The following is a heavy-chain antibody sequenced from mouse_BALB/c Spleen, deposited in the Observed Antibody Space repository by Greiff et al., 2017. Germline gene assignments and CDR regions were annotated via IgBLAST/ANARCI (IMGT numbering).Heavy chain of an antibody. CDR2: INPYNDGT. CDR3: ASAVYYDYDGSWFAY. D-gene: IGHD2-4*01. Sequence: VQLQQSGPELVKPGASVKMSCKASGYTFTSYVMHWVKQKPGQGLEWIGYINPYNDGTKYNEKFKGKATLTSDKSSSTAYMELSSLTSEDSAVYYCASAVYYDYDGSWFAYWGQGTLVTVSA. J-gene: IGHJ3*01. V-gene: IGHV1-14*01. CDR1: GYTFTSYV.